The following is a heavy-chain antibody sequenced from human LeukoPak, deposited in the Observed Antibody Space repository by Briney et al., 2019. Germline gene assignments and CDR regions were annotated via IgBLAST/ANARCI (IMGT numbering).Heavy chain of an antibody. V-gene: IGHV4-34*01. Sequence: PSETLSLTCAVYGGSFSGYYWSWIRQPPGKGLEWIGEINHSGSTNYNPSLKSRATISVDTSKNQFSLKLSSVTAADTAVYYCARGHRDGYNFLLDYWGQGTLVTVSS. J-gene: IGHJ4*02. CDR1: GGSFSGYY. CDR2: INHSGST. CDR3: ARGHRDGYNFLLDY. D-gene: IGHD5-24*01.